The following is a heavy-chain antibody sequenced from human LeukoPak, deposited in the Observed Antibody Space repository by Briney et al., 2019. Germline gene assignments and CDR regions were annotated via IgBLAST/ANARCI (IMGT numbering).Heavy chain of an antibody. Sequence: PGGSLRLSCAASGFPFHDRDMYWVRQTPGKGLEWVALISHGGGKEHYAESVKGRFTISRDNSRNTVYLQMSSLRSDDTAIYYCAKTLDGFWPQFDFWSQGTLLTVSS. V-gene: IGHV3-30*18. J-gene: IGHJ4*02. D-gene: IGHD5-24*01. CDR3: AKTLDGFWPQFDF. CDR1: GFPFHDRD. CDR2: ISHGGGKE.